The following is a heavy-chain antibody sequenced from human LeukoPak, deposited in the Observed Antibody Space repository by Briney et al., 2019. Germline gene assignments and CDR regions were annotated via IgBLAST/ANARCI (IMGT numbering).Heavy chain of an antibody. V-gene: IGHV3-23*01. D-gene: IGHD4-17*01. CDR3: ARDVDYGDYGSWFDP. J-gene: IGHJ5*02. CDR1: GFTFSSYA. CDR2: ISGSGGST. Sequence: PGGSLRLSCAASGFTFSSYAMSWVRQAPGKGLEWVSVISGSGGSTYYADSVKGRFTISRDNSKNTLYLQMNSLRAEDTAVYYCARDVDYGDYGSWFDPWGQGTLVTVSS.